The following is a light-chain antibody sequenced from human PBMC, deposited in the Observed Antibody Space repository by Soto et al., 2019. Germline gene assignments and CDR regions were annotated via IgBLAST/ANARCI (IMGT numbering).Light chain of an antibody. J-gene: IGLJ1*01. CDR1: RSDIGDSNF. Sequence: QSALTQPASVSGSPGQSVTISCTGPRSDIGDSNFISWYQQYPGKAPRLMIYEVNNRPSGVSSRFSGSKAGNTASLTISGLLEEDEADYFCASFRSGTILVLGSGTKVTVL. CDR2: EVN. V-gene: IGLV2-14*01. CDR3: ASFRSGTILV.